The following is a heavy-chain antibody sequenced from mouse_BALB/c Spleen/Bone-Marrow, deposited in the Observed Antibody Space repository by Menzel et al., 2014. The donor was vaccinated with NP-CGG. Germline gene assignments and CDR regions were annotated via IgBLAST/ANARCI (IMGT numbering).Heavy chain of an antibody. CDR1: GYTFTSYW. Sequence: VKLQESGAELAKPGASVKMSCEASGYTFTSYWMYWIKQRPGQGLEWIGYINPSTGYTEYNQKFKDKATLTADKSSNTAYMQLSSLTSEDSAVYYCARKGYGNYHYYAMDYWGQGTSVTVSS. D-gene: IGHD2-1*01. V-gene: IGHV1-7*01. CDR3: ARKGYGNYHYYAMDY. CDR2: INPSTGYT. J-gene: IGHJ4*01.